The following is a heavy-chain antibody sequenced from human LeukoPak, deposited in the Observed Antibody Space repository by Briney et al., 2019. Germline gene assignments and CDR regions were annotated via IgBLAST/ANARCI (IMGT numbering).Heavy chain of an antibody. CDR2: IRYDGSNK. D-gene: IGHD1-20*01. CDR1: GFTFSSYG. J-gene: IGHJ4*02. V-gene: IGHV3-30*02. Sequence: GGSLRLSCAASGFTFSSYGMHWVRQAPGKGLEWVAFIRYDGSNKYYADSVKGRFTISRDNSKNTLYLQMNSLRAEDTAVYYCAKDLLPFITGAPGDYWGQGTLVTVSS. CDR3: AKDLLPFITGAPGDY.